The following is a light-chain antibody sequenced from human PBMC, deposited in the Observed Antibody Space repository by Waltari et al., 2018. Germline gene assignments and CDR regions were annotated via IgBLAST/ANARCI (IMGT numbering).Light chain of an antibody. CDR1: GLPTKL. CDR3: YTEDSTWGA. J-gene: IGLJ2*01. V-gene: IGLV3-10*01. CDR2: DDN. Sequence: SFDLTQPPSVSVSPGQAASVTCSGDGLPTKLAYWFKNKSGQAPVPIIYDDNKRPPGIPERFSASSSGTMATLTISGAQVEDEADYFCYTEDSTWGAFGGGTKLTVL.